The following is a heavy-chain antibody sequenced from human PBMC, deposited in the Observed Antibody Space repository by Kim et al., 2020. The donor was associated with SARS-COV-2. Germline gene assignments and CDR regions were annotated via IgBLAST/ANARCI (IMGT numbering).Heavy chain of an antibody. J-gene: IGHJ6*01. CDR3: AKSKITMFQGVLYGMDV. CDR2: ISWNSGTI. D-gene: IGHD3-10*01. Sequence: GGSLRLSCAASGFTFDDYAIHWFRQAPGKGLEWVSGISWNSGTIGYADSVTCRFTISRDNAKNSLYLQMNSLRTEDTALYYCAKSKITMFQGVLYGMDV. V-gene: IGHV3-9*01. CDR1: GFTFDDYA.